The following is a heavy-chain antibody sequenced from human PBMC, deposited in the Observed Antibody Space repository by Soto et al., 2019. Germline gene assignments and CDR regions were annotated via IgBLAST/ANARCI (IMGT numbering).Heavy chain of an antibody. V-gene: IGHV3-33*01. Sequence: QVQLVESGGGVVQPGRSLRLSCAASGFTFSSYGMHWVRQAPGKGLEWVAVIWYDGSNKYYADYVKGRFTISRDNSKNTLYLHMNSLRAEDTAVYYCARDDFRYRYYYYGMDVWGQGTPVTVSS. CDR3: ARDDFRYRYYYYGMDV. D-gene: IGHD1-1*01. CDR1: GFTFSSYG. J-gene: IGHJ6*02. CDR2: IWYDGSNK.